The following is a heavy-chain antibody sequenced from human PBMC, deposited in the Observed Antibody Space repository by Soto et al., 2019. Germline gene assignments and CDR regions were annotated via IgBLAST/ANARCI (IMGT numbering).Heavy chain of an antibody. D-gene: IGHD3-3*01. V-gene: IGHV3-7*03. CDR3: AREKEYYDFWSGYRQRAFDY. CDR2: IKQDGSEK. J-gene: IGHJ4*02. CDR1: GFTFSSYW. Sequence: EVQLVESGGGLVQPGGSLRLSCAASGFTFSSYWMSWVRQAPGKGLEWVANIKQDGSEKYYVDSVKGRFTISRDNAKNSLYLQMNSLRAEDTAVYYCAREKEYYDFWSGYRQRAFDYWGQVTLVTVSS.